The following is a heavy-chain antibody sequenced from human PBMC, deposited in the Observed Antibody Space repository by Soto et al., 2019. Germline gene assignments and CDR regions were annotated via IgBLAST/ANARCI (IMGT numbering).Heavy chain of an antibody. J-gene: IGHJ4*02. Sequence: PGGSLRLSCAVPGLLFSGYGMHWVRQAPGKGLEWVAIIRFDGTNIEYADSVRGRFTISRDNSKNMLFLQMNSLRAEDTAVYYCAKDRHPDGIWTFDFWGQGTLVTVSS. V-gene: IGHV3-30*02. CDR3: AKDRHPDGIWTFDF. CDR1: GLLFSGYG. D-gene: IGHD3-9*01. CDR2: IRFDGTNI.